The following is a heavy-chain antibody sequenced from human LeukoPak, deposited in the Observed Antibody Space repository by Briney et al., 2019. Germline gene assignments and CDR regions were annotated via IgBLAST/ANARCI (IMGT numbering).Heavy chain of an antibody. CDR3: TRDPSVDYDLLSHWSDP. V-gene: IGHV1-2*04. CDR2: INPNSGGT. CDR1: GYTFTDYY. Sequence: ASVKVSCKASGYTFTDYYMHWVRQAPGQGLEWMGWINPNSGGTNYAQKFQGWVTMTRDTSISTAYMELSRLRSDDTAVYYCTRDPSVDYDLLSHWSDPWGQGTLVTVSS. D-gene: IGHD3-9*01. J-gene: IGHJ5*02.